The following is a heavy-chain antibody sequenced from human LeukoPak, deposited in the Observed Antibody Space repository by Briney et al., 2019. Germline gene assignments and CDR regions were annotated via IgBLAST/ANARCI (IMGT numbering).Heavy chain of an antibody. D-gene: IGHD3-22*01. CDR1: GGSISSGGYY. V-gene: IGHV4-31*03. CDR2: IYYSGGT. Sequence: SQTLSLTCTVSGGSISSGGYYWSWIRQHPGKGLEWIGYIYYSGGTYYNPSLKSRVTISVDTSKNQFSLKLSSVTAADTAVYYCARVDYYDSSGYPYYFDYWGQGTLVTVSS. J-gene: IGHJ4*02. CDR3: ARVDYYDSSGYPYYFDY.